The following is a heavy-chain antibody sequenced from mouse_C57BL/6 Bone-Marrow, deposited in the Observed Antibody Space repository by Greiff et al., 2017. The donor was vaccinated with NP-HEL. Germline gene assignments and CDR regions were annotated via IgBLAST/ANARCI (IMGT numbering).Heavy chain of an antibody. J-gene: IGHJ4*01. CDR1: GYTFTSYW. Sequence: QVQLQQPGAELVMPGASVKLSCKASGYTFTSYWMHWVKQRPGQGLEWIGEIDPTDSCTNYNQKFKGKSTLTVDKSSSTAYMQLSSLTSEDSAVDYGAREGFYYGNYGMDYWGQGTSVTVSS. CDR3: AREGFYYGNYGMDY. D-gene: IGHD2-1*01. CDR2: IDPTDSCT. V-gene: IGHV1-69*01.